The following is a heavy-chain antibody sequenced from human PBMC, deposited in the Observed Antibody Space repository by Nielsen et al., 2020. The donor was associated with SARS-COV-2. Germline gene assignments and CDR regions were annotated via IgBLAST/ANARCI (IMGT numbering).Heavy chain of an antibody. Sequence: SLKISCAASGFTFDDYAMHWVRQAQGKGLEWVSGISWNSGSIGYADSVKGRFTISRDNAKNSLYLQMNSLRAEDTALYYCAKDPGAGHFDYWGQGTLVTVSS. CDR3: AKDPGAGHFDY. D-gene: IGHD6-19*01. CDR1: GFTFDDYA. V-gene: IGHV3-9*01. J-gene: IGHJ4*02. CDR2: ISWNSGSI.